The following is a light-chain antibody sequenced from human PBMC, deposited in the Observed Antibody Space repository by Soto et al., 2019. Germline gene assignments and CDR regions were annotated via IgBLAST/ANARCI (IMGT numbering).Light chain of an antibody. V-gene: IGKV1-8*01. CDR1: EGVNSY. CDR3: QQYYSYPLT. CDR2: AAS. Sequence: AIRMTQSPSSLSASTGDRVTITCRASEGVNSYLAWYQQKPGKAPKLLIYAASTLQSGVPSRFSGSGSGTDFTLTISFLKTEDCATYYCQQYYSYPLTFGGGTKVEIK. J-gene: IGKJ4*01.